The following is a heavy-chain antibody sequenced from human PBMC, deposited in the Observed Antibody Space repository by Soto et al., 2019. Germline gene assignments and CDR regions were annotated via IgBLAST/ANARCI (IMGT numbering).Heavy chain of an antibody. CDR1: GYTFNEYY. CDR3: ARRLGGGGDYFYGMDV. D-gene: IGHD3-10*01. J-gene: IGHJ6*02. Sequence: QVQLVQSGAEVKKPGASVKVSCKTSGYTFNEYYIHWMRQVPGQGLEWMGWTNPNSGGTKFAKKFQGRISVNGETSTSTVYMELSRLGSADTAVYYCARRLGGGGDYFYGMDVWGQGTAVTVS. CDR2: TNPNSGGT. V-gene: IGHV1-2*02.